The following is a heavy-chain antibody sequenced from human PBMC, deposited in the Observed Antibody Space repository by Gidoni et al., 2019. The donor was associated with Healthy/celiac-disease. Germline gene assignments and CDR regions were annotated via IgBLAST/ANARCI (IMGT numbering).Heavy chain of an antibody. CDR3: ARVHYDILAGYYLLYYYYGMDV. V-gene: IGHV3-7*04. CDR1: GFPSRTHR. CDR2: IKQAGGEK. Sequence: EVQPVESGGGLVQPGGPLRLPCAASGFPSRTHRMSWVRQAPGKGLEWGANIKQAGGEKYYVDSVKGRFTISRDTAKNSLYLQMNSLRAEDTAVYYCARVHYDILAGYYLLYYYYGMDVWGQGTTVTVSS. D-gene: IGHD3-9*01. J-gene: IGHJ6*02.